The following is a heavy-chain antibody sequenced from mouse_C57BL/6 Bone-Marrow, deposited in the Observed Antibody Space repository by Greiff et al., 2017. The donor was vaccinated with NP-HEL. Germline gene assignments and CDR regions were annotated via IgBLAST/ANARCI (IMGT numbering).Heavy chain of an antibody. CDR3: ARCSQLGFDY. J-gene: IGHJ2*01. D-gene: IGHD4-1*02. V-gene: IGHV1-63*01. CDR2: IYPGGGYT. Sequence: QVQLQKSGAELVRPGTSVKMSCKASGYTFTNYWIGWAKQRPGHGLEWIGDIYPGGGYTNYNEKFKGKATLTADKSSSTAYMQFSSLTSEDSAIYYCARCSQLGFDYWGQGTTLTVSS. CDR1: GYTFTNYW.